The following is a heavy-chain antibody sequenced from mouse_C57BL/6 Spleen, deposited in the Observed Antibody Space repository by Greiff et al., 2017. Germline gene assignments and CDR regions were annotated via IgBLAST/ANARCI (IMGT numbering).Heavy chain of an antibody. J-gene: IGHJ4*01. D-gene: IGHD1-1*01. CDR2: INPNNGGT. CDR3: ASPIITTVVAHYAMDY. Sequence: VQLQQSGPELVKPGASVKISCKASGYTFTDYYMNWVKQSHGKSLEWIGDINPNNGGTSYNQKFKGKATLTVDKSSSTAYMELRSLTSEDSAVYYCASPIITTVVAHYAMDYWGQGTSVTVSS. CDR1: GYTFTDYY. V-gene: IGHV1-26*01.